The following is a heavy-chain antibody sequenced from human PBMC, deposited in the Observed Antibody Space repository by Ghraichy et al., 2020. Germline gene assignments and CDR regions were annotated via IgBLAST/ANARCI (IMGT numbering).Heavy chain of an antibody. V-gene: IGHV1-2*06. CDR2: IDPNSGVT. CDR1: GYSFSGYY. CDR3: ASSLFDTVTTSSEYFQH. D-gene: IGHD4-17*01. J-gene: IGHJ1*01. Sequence: ASVKVSCKASGYSFSGYYMHWVRQAPGQGLEWMGRIDPNSGVTRYPQKLQGRITMTRDTSINTAYIELSSLTSDDTAMYYCASSLFDTVTTSSEYFQHWGKGTPVIVSS.